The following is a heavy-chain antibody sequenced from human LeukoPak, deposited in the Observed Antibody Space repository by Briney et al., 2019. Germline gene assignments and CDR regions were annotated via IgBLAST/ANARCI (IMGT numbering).Heavy chain of an antibody. D-gene: IGHD4-17*01. CDR3: ARPRGSDYGDFDY. CDR2: INPSGGST. J-gene: IGHJ4*02. Sequence: ASVKVPYKASGYTYTRYYVHWVRQAPGQGLEWMGIINPSGGSTSYAQKFQGRVTMTRDTSTSTVYMELSSLRSEDTAVYYCARPRGSDYGDFDYWGQGTLVTVSS. V-gene: IGHV1-46*01. CDR1: GYTYTRYY.